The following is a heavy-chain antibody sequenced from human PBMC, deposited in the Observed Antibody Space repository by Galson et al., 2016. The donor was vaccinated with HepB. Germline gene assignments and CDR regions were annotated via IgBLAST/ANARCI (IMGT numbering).Heavy chain of an antibody. V-gene: IGHV7-4-1*02. D-gene: IGHD3-3*02. Sequence: SVKVSCKASGYTFTSYGMNWVRQAPGQGLEWMGWINTNTGNPAYAQGFTGRFVFSLDTSVSTAYLQISSLKAEDTAVYYCTTDHGISALLYWGQGTPVTVSP. J-gene: IGHJ4*02. CDR2: INTNTGNP. CDR1: GYTFTSYG. CDR3: TTDHGISALLY.